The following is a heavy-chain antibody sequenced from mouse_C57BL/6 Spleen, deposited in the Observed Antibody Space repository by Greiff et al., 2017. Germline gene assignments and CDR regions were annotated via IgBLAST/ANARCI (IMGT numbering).Heavy chain of an antibody. Sequence: EVKLQESGGGLVKPGGSLKLSCAASGFTFSDYGMHWVRQAPEKGLEWVAYISSGSSTISYADTVKGRFTISRDNAKDTLFLQMTSLRSEDTAMYYCARRLHDYFWCWGQGTTLTVSS. CDR1: GFTFSDYG. V-gene: IGHV5-17*01. D-gene: IGHD2-4*01. CDR3: ARRLHDYFWC. J-gene: IGHJ2*01. CDR2: ISSGSSTI.